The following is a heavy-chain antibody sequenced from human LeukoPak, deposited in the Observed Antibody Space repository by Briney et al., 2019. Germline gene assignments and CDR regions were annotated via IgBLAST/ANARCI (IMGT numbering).Heavy chain of an antibody. CDR2: IYPGDSDT. D-gene: IGHD3-22*01. CDR1: EDSFTNYW. CDR3: ATFSAEIVADY. V-gene: IGHV5-51*01. J-gene: IGHJ4*02. Sequence: GQSLKISCEGSEDSFTNYWIGWVRQMPGKGLECMGIIYPGDSDTRYSSSFQGQVTISADKSISTAYLQWSSLKASDTARYFCATFSAEIVADYWGQGTLVTVSS.